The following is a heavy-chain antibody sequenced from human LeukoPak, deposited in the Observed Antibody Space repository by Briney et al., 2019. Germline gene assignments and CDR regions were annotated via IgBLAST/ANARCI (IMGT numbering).Heavy chain of an antibody. CDR2: VYYSGST. CDR1: GGSISSYY. Sequence: SETLSLTCTVSGGSISSYYWSWIRQPPGKGLEWIAYVYYSGSTNYNPSLKSRVTISVDTSKNQFSLKLSSVTAADTAVYYCARHKNTAGSDYFGDWGQGTLVTVSS. J-gene: IGHJ4*02. V-gene: IGHV4-59*08. CDR3: ARHKNTAGSDYFGD. D-gene: IGHD1-26*01.